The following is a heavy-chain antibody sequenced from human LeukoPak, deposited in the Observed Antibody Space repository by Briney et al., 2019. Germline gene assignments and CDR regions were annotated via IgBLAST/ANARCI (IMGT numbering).Heavy chain of an antibody. Sequence: APVKVSCKASGYTFTSYGISWVRQAPGQGLEWMGWISAYNGNTNYAQKFQVRVTMTTDTSTSTAYMELRSLRSDDTAVYYCARVQYDYYGSGSYYNPEYYYYGMDVWGQGTTVTVSS. CDR2: ISAYNGNT. J-gene: IGHJ6*02. CDR1: GYTFTSYG. CDR3: ARVQYDYYGSGSYYNPEYYYYGMDV. D-gene: IGHD3-10*01. V-gene: IGHV1-18*01.